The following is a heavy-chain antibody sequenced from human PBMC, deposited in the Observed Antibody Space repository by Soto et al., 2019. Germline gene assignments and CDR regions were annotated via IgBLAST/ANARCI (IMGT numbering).Heavy chain of an antibody. V-gene: IGHV1-69*02. J-gene: IGHJ4*02. D-gene: IGHD5-12*01. CDR1: GGTFSTST. Sequence: QVQLVQSGAEVKKPGSSVKVSCKASGGTFSTSTFTWVRQAPGQGLEWMGRTIPLLNVADYAQDYQGRVTITVDTATSTAYMALASLTSKDTALYYCARHSPIGSTYSGFDAIDSWGEGALVSVSS. CDR2: TIPLLNVA. CDR3: ARHSPIGSTYSGFDAIDS.